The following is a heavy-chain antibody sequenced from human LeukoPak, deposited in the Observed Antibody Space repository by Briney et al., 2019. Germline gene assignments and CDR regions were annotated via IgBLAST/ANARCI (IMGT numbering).Heavy chain of an antibody. V-gene: IGHV3-30*03. CDR2: ISYDGSNK. Sequence: GRSLRLSCAASGFTFSSYGMHCVRQAPGKGLEWAAVISYDGSNKYYADSVKGRFTISRDNSKNTLYLQMNSLRAEDTAVYYCARVVGAIHGAFDIWGQGTMVTVSS. CDR3: ARVVGAIHGAFDI. J-gene: IGHJ3*02. D-gene: IGHD1-26*01. CDR1: GFTFSSYG.